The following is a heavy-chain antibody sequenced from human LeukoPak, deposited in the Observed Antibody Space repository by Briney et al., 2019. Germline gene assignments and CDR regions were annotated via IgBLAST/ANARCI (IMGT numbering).Heavy chain of an antibody. CDR3: AKTVDSSGYYYDY. Sequence: GSLRLSCAASGFTFSSYAMSWVRQAPGKGLEWVSAISGSGGSTYYADSVKGRFTISRGNSKNTLYLQMNSLRAEDTAVYYCAKTVDSSGYYYDYWGQGTLVTVSS. V-gene: IGHV3-23*01. J-gene: IGHJ4*02. D-gene: IGHD3-22*01. CDR2: ISGSGGST. CDR1: GFTFSSYA.